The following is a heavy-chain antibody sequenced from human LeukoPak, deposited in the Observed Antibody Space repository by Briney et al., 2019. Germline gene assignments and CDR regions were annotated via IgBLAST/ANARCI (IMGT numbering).Heavy chain of an antibody. CDR2: ISGSGGST. V-gene: IGHV3-23*01. D-gene: IGHD6-13*01. CDR1: GFTFSSYA. CDR3: AKFFWTGIAAASSGMDV. Sequence: GGSLRLSCAASGFTFSSYAMTWVRQAPGKGLEWVSAISGSGGSTYYADSVKGRFTISRDNSKKTLYLQMNSLRAEVTAVYYCAKFFWTGIAAASSGMDVWGQGTTVTVSS. J-gene: IGHJ6*02.